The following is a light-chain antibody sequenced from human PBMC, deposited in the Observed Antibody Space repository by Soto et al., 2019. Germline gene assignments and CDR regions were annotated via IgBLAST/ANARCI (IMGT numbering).Light chain of an antibody. Sequence: QSVLTQPPSASGTPGQRVTISCSGSSSNIGSNTVNWYQQLPGTAPKLLIYSNNQRPSGVPDRFSDSKSGTSASLAISGLQFEDEADYYCAAWDDSLNGPVFGTGTKVTVL. CDR2: SNN. CDR1: SSNIGSNT. CDR3: AAWDDSLNGPV. V-gene: IGLV1-44*01. J-gene: IGLJ1*01.